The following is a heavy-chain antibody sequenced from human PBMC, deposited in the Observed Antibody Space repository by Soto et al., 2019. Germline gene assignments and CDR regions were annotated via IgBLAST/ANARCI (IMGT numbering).Heavy chain of an antibody. V-gene: IGHV3-23*01. CDR3: AKGNPPGTNFDC. Sequence: GGSLRLSCAASGITVSRNYMSWVRQAPGKGLEWVSAISGSGAGTYYADSVKGRFTISRDNSKNTLYLQMNSLRAEDTAVYYCAKGNPPGTNFDCWGQGTLVTVSS. CDR2: ISGSGAGT. CDR1: GITVSRNY. J-gene: IGHJ4*02.